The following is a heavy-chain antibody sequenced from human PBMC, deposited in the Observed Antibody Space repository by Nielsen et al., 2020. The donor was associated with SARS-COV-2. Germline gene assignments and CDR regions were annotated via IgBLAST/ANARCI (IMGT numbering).Heavy chain of an antibody. CDR1: GFTFDYYA. CDR3: ATLGSGYETDYYYHGMDV. CDR2: ISWNSGSI. D-gene: IGHD5-12*01. Sequence: SLKISCAASGFTFDYYAMHWVRQAPGKGLEWVSGISWNSGSIGYADSVKGRFTISRNNAKNSLYLQMNSLRAEDTALYYCATLGSGYETDYYYHGMDVWGQGTTVTVSS. V-gene: IGHV3-9*01. J-gene: IGHJ6*02.